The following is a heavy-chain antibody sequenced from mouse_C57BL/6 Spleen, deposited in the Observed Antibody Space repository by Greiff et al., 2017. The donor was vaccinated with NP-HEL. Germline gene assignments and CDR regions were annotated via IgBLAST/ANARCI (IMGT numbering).Heavy chain of an antibody. Sequence: VKLQESGAELVRPGSSVKLSCKASGYTFTSYWMHWVKQRPIQGLEWIGNIDPSDSETHYNQKFKDKATLTVDKSSSTAYMQLSSPTSEDSAVYYCARGLYYAMDYWGQGTSVTVSS. CDR2: IDPSDSET. V-gene: IGHV1-52*01. J-gene: IGHJ4*01. CDR1: GYTFTSYW. CDR3: ARGLYYAMDY.